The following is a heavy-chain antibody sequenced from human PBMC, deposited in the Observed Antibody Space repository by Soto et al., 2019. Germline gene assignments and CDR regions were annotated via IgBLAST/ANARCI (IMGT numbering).Heavy chain of an antibody. CDR2: ISSDGNNS. D-gene: IGHD6-13*01. V-gene: IGHV3-74*01. J-gene: IGHJ6*02. Sequence: GGSLRLSCAAYGFAFSTYWMHWVRQAPGTGLLWVSRISSDGNNSNYADSVKGRFTISRDNAKNTLYLQMSSLRVEDTAVYYCARIPQTAAGGLLYHYYSMDVWGQGTTVTVSS. CDR3: ARIPQTAAGGLLYHYYSMDV. CDR1: GFAFSTYW.